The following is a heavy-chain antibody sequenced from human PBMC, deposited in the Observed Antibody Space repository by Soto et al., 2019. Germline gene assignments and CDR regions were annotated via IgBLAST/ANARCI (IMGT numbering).Heavy chain of an antibody. CDR3: ANASGRTRGWYGLGWGTVDY. CDR1: GFDFSSSG. J-gene: IGHJ4*02. CDR2: ISFDGNKQ. Sequence: QVQLVESGGGVVQPGMSLRLSCAASGFDFSSSGMHWVRQIPGKGLEWVAIISFDGNKQYYSDSVKGRFTISKDNYQKTLFLQMNSLRAEDPAGYSCANASGRTRGWYGLGWGTVDYWGSGTLVTVSS. D-gene: IGHD6-19*01. V-gene: IGHV3-30*18.